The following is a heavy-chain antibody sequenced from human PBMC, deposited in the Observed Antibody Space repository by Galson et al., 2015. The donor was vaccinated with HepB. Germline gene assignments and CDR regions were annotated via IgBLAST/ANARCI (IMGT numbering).Heavy chain of an antibody. CDR3: AREGPGSGLELRGGFDY. CDR1: GFSFSAYS. J-gene: IGHJ4*02. V-gene: IGHV3-21*01. Sequence: SLRLSCAASGFSFSAYSMNWVRQAPGKGLEWVSSISSSNTYIYYADSVKGRLTISRDDAKNSLYLQMSSLRAEDTAVYYCAREGPGSGLELRGGFDYWGQGTLVTVSS. CDR2: ISSSNTYI. D-gene: IGHD1-7*01.